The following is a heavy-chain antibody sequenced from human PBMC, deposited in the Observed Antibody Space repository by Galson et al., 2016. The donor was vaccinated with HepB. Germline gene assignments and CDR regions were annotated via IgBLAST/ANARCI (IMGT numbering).Heavy chain of an antibody. CDR3: ARGVDY. CDR1: XXSLXXXY. J-gene: IGHJ4*02. CDR2: INLSGST. V-gene: IGHV4-34*01. Sequence: ETLXLTCAVSXXSLXXXYGXXXRXXXGKNLEWIGEINLSGSTNYHPSLKSRVSVSVDTSKNEFSLRLFSVTAADAAVYFCARGVDYWGPGTXATVSS.